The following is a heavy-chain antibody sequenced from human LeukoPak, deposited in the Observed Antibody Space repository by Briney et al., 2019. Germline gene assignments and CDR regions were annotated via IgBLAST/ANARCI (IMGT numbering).Heavy chain of an antibody. J-gene: IGHJ4*02. D-gene: IGHD3-22*01. CDR1: GYTFTGYY. CDR2: INPDTGGT. Sequence: GASVKVSCKASGYTFTGYYMHWVRQAPGQGLEWMGWINPDTGGTNYAQQFQGRVTMTRDTSTSTAYMELSRLRSDDTAVYYCARAFSGYSEFDYWGQGTLVTVSS. V-gene: IGHV1-2*02. CDR3: ARAFSGYSEFDY.